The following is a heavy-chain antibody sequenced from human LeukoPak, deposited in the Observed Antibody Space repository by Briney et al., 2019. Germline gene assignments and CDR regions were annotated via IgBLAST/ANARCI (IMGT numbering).Heavy chain of an antibody. CDR2: IYYSGST. D-gene: IGHD3-10*01. CDR3: ARSSNYSFDY. CDR1: GGSISSSSYY. J-gene: IGHJ4*02. Sequence: SETLSLTCTVSGGSISSSSYYWGWIRQPPGKGLEWIGNIYYSGSTYYNPSLKSRVTISVATSKNQFSLKLSSVTAADTAVYYCARSSNYSFDYWGQGTLVTVSS. V-gene: IGHV4-39*01.